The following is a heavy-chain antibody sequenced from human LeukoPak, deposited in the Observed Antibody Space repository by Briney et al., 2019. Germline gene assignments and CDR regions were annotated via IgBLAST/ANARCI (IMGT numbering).Heavy chain of an antibody. Sequence: ASVKVSCKATGGTFSSYAISCARQAPGQGLEWMGGIIPIFGTANYAQKFQGRVTITADKSTSTAYMELSSLRSEDTAVYYCARTTVTTRFFYYYYMDVCGKGTTVTLSS. V-gene: IGHV1-69*06. CDR1: GGTFSSYA. D-gene: IGHD4-17*01. J-gene: IGHJ6*03. CDR3: ARTTVTTRFFYYYYMDV. CDR2: IIPIFGTA.